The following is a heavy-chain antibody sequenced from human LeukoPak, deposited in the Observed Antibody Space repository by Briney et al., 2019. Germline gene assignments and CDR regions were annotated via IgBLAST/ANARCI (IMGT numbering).Heavy chain of an antibody. CDR3: ARSAYDGSRYYSDY. J-gene: IGHJ4*02. Sequence: SETLSLTCTVSGDSISSGGYYWRWIRQHPGEGLEWIGYIYHSGITYYNPSLKSRVTTSVDTSKNQFSLKLSSVTAADTAVYYCARSAYDGSRYYSDYWGQGTLVTVSS. CDR2: IYHSGIT. CDR1: GDSISSGGYY. V-gene: IGHV4-31*03. D-gene: IGHD3-22*01.